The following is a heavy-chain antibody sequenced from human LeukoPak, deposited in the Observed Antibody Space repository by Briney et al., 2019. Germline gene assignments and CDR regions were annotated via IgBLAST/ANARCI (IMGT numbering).Heavy chain of an antibody. CDR3: ARPVTNGYYNFDS. CDR2: IFHSGYT. CDR1: GYSISSGYF. D-gene: IGHD3-22*01. J-gene: IGHJ4*02. Sequence: SETLSLTCTVSGYSISSGYFWGWIRQSPGTGLEWIGSIFHSGYTYYNPSLESRVTISVDTSKNQFSLKLRSVTAADTAVYYCARPVTNGYYNFDSWGQGTLVTVSS. V-gene: IGHV4-38-2*02.